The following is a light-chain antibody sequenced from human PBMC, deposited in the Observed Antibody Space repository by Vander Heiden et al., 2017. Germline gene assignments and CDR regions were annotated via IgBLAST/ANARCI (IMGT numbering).Light chain of an antibody. CDR2: KDS. J-gene: IGLJ1*01. V-gene: IGLV3-25*03. Sequence: SYELTQPSSVSVSPGQTARLPCSGDALPKQYAYWYQQKPGQAPVLVIYKDSERPSGIPERFSGSSSGTTVTLTISGVQAEDEADYYCQSSDTSGTYYVFGTGTKVTVL. CDR1: ALPKQY. CDR3: QSSDTSGTYYV.